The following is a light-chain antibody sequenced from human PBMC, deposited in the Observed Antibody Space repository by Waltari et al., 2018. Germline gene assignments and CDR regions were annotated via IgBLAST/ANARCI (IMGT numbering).Light chain of an antibody. J-gene: IGLJ3*02. CDR3: NSYTGSSSWV. Sequence: QSALTQPASVSGSPGQSITISCTGTASDVAFYNYVSWYQQHPGKAPNVSIYDVSHRPSAVSNRFSGSKSGNTASLTISGLQAEDESDYYCNSYTGSSSWVFGGGTKLTV. CDR2: DVS. CDR1: ASDVAFYNY. V-gene: IGLV2-14*03.